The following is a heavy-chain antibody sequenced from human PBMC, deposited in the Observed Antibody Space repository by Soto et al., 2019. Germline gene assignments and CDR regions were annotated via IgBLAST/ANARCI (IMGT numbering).Heavy chain of an antibody. D-gene: IGHD3-16*01. Sequence: GASVKVSCKASGYTFTSYGISWVRQAPGQGLEWMGWISAYNGNTNYAQKLQGRVTMTTDTSTSTAYMELRSLRSDDTAVYYCARDPGTGGRYRWFDPWGKGTLVTVSS. V-gene: IGHV1-18*01. CDR2: ISAYNGNT. CDR3: ARDPGTGGRYRWFDP. J-gene: IGHJ5*02. CDR1: GYTFTSYG.